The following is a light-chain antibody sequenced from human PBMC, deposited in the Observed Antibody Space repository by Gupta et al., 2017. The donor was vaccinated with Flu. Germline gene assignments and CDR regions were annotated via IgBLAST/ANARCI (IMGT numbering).Light chain of an antibody. CDR2: EVT. Sequence: QSALTQPASVSGSPGQSITISCTGTTSDIGAYNYVSWYQQHPGKAPKLMIYEVTHRPSGTPDPGLASGSGKADSATMTRIRVDGDEDEDYSSYNSKNVTDCLVFGTGTKLTVL. V-gene: IGLV2-14*01. CDR1: TSDIGAYNY. J-gene: IGLJ1*01. CDR3: SSYNSKNVTDCLV.